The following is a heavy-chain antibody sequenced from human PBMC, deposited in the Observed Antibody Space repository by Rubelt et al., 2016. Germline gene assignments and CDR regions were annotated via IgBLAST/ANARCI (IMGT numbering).Heavy chain of an antibody. CDR3: ARHQSCGGGVCSTGRWFDP. V-gene: IGHV4-34*01. D-gene: IGHD2-8*02. J-gene: IGHJ5*02. Sequence: QVQLQQWGAGLLKPSETLSLTCAVYGGSFSGYYWTWIRQPPGKGLEWIGEINHSGSTNYNPSLKSRVTISVDTSKNQFSRKLGLGTAADTAVYDGARHQSCGGGVCSTGRWFDPWGQGTLVTVSS. CDR1: GGSFSGYY. CDR2: INHSGST.